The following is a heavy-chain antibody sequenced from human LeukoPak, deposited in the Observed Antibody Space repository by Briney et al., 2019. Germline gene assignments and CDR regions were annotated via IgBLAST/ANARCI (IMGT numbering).Heavy chain of an antibody. CDR3: ARRRSGILYRNYFDY. D-gene: IGHD4-11*01. CDR1: GGSFSGYY. J-gene: IGHJ4*02. V-gene: IGHV4-34*01. Sequence: SETLSLTCAVYGGSFSGYYWSWIRQPPGKGLEWIGEINHSGSTNYNPSLKSRVTISVDTSKNQFSLKLSSVTAADTAVYYCARRRSGILYRNYFDYWGQGTLVTVSS. CDR2: INHSGST.